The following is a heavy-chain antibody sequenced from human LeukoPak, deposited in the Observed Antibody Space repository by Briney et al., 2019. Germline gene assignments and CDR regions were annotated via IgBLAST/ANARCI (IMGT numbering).Heavy chain of an antibody. V-gene: IGHV3-7*01. J-gene: IGHJ4*02. Sequence: GGSLRLSCAASGISFASYWVTWVRRAPGKGLEWVANIGQDGTETVYVGSVKDGFTISRDNARKLLFLQMNSLRAADTDVYYCAIPSSYDGSRYYHAYWGQGTLVSVSS. CDR2: IGQDGTET. D-gene: IGHD3-22*01. CDR3: AIPSSYDGSRYYHAY. CDR1: GISFASYW.